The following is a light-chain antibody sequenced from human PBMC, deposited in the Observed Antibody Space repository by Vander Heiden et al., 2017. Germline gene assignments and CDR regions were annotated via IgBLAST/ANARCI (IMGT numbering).Light chain of an antibody. V-gene: IGKV4-1*01. Sequence: DIVMTQSPDSLAEYLGERATINCKSSQSVLYSSNNKNYLAWYQQKPGQPPKLLIYWASTRESGVPDRFSGSGSGTDFTLTISSLQAEDVAVYYCQQYYSTPWTFGQGTKVEIK. J-gene: IGKJ1*01. CDR3: QQYYSTPWT. CDR2: WAS. CDR1: QSVLYSSNNKNY.